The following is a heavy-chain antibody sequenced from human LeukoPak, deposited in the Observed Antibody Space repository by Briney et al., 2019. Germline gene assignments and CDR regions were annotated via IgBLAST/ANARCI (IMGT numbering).Heavy chain of an antibody. J-gene: IGHJ3*02. CDR1: GYTFTSYD. CDR3: ARVEDTSYAFDI. CDR2: MNPNSGNT. D-gene: IGHD2-15*01. V-gene: IGHV1-8*01. Sequence: ASVKVSCKASGYTFTSYDINWVRQATGQGLEWMGWMNPNSGNTGYAQKFQGRVTMTRNTSISTAYMELSSLRSEDTAVYYYARVEDTSYAFDIWGQGTMVTVSS.